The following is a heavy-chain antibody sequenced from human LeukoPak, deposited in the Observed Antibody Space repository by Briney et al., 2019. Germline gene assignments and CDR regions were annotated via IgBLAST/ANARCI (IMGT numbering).Heavy chain of an antibody. CDR1: GFTFDDYA. V-gene: IGHV3-9*01. CDR3: AKGEAIRYFDWLLYD. D-gene: IGHD3-9*01. Sequence: GGSLRLSCAVSGFTFDDYAMHWVRQAPGKGLEWVSGICWNSGNIYYEDSVKGRFTISRDNAKNSLYLQMNSLRAEDTALYYCAKGEAIRYFDWLLYDWGQGIPVTVSS. J-gene: IGHJ4*02. CDR2: ICWNSGNI.